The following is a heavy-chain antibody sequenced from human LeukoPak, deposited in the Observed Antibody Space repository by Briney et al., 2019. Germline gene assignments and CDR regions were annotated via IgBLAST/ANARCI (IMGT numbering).Heavy chain of an antibody. Sequence: SETLSLTCTVSGGSISSGDYYWSWIRQPPGKGLEWIGFVYYSGSTYYNPSLKSRVTISVDTSKNQFSLKLSSVTAADTAVYYCARGDILTGYYKPPPGYWGQGTLVTVSS. CDR3: ARGDILTGYYKPPPGY. D-gene: IGHD3-9*01. CDR2: VYYSGST. CDR1: GGSISSGDYY. J-gene: IGHJ4*02. V-gene: IGHV4-30-4*01.